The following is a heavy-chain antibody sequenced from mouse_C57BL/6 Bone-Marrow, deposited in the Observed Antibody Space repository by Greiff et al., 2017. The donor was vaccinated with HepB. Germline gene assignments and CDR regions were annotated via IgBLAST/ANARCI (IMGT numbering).Heavy chain of an antibody. D-gene: IGHD2-10*02. CDR2: ISSGGSYT. CDR1: GFTFSSYG. Sequence: DVKLVESGGDLVKPGGSLKLSCAASGFTFSSYGMSWVRQTPDKRLEWVATISSGGSYTYYPDSVKGRFTISRDNAKNTLYLQMSSLKSEDTAMYYCARRYVNPFAYWGQGTLVTVS. J-gene: IGHJ3*01. V-gene: IGHV5-6*02. CDR3: ARRYVNPFAY.